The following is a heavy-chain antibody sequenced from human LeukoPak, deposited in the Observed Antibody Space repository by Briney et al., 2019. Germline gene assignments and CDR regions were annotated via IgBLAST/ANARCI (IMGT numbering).Heavy chain of an antibody. J-gene: IGHJ4*02. D-gene: IGHD2-15*01. CDR3: ARDSVYCSGGSCYAADYFDY. V-gene: IGHV3-21*01. CDR2: ISGSGGST. Sequence: GGSLRLSCTTSGITFSNSWMSWVRQAPGKGLEWVSAISGSGGSTYYADSVKGRFTISRDNAKNSLYLQMNSLRAEDTAVYYCARDSVYCSGGSCYAADYFDYWGQGTLVTVSS. CDR1: GITFSNSW.